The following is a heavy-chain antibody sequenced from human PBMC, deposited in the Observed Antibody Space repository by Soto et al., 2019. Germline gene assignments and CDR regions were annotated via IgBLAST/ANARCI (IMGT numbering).Heavy chain of an antibody. J-gene: IGHJ5*02. CDR3: ARLVSKQWLAINWFDP. CDR1: GGSISSYY. V-gene: IGHV4-59*08. Sequence: TSETLSLTCTVSGGSISSYYWSWIRQPPGKGLEWIGYIYYSGSTNYNPSLKSRVTISVDTSKNQFSLKLSSVTAADTAVYYCARLVSKQWLAINWFDPWGQGTLVTVSS. CDR2: IYYSGST. D-gene: IGHD6-19*01.